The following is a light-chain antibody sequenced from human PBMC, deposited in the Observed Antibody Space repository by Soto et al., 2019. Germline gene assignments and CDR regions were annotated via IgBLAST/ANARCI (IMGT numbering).Light chain of an antibody. CDR1: SSDIGAYDY. J-gene: IGLJ1*01. CDR2: EVT. CDR3: SSPAGSSAFYV. V-gene: IGLV2-14*01. Sequence: QSVLTQPASVSGSPGQAITISCTGTSSDIGAYDYVSWYQQYPGRGPKLLIHEVTNRPSGVSDRFSGSKSGNTASLTISGLQTEDEADYYRSSPAGSSAFYVFGPGPKVPVL.